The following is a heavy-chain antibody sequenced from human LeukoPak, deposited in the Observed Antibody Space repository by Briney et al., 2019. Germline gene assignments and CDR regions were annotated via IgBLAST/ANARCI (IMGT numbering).Heavy chain of an antibody. CDR1: GFTFSSYG. J-gene: IGHJ4*02. V-gene: IGHV3-30*18. CDR2: ISYDGSNK. CDR3: AKRGYVDYGDYVRIKYFDY. D-gene: IGHD4-17*01. Sequence: PGGSLRLSCAASGFTFSSYGMHWVRQAPGKGLEWVAVISYDGSNKYYADSVKGRFTISRDNSKNTLYLQMNSLRAEDTAVYYCAKRGYVDYGDYVRIKYFDYWGQGTLVTVSS.